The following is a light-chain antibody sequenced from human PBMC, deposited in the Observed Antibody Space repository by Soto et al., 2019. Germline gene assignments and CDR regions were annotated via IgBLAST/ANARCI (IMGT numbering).Light chain of an antibody. CDR1: YANIGTNY. CDR3: VAWDDSLSGFV. V-gene: IGLV1-47*02. Sequence: QSVLIQPPSTSWTPGQRVTISCSGSYANIGTNYVYWYQQLPGTAPKLLISSNTQRPSGVPDRFSGSKSGTSASLAVSGLRSEDEADYFCVAWDDSLSGFVFGTGTKVTVL. J-gene: IGLJ1*01. CDR2: SNT.